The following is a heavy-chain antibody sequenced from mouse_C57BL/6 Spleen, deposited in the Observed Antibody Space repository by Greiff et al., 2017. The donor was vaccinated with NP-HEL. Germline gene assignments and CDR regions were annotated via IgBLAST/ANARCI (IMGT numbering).Heavy chain of an antibody. J-gene: IGHJ2*01. Sequence: EVQRVESGEGLVKPGGSLKLSCAASGFTFSSYAMSWVRQTPEKRLEWVAYISSGGDYIYYADTVKGRFTISRDNARNTLYLQMSSLKSEDTAMYYCTRHYYGSSSYFDYWGQGTTLTVSS. CDR3: TRHYYGSSSYFDY. D-gene: IGHD1-1*01. CDR1: GFTFSSYA. V-gene: IGHV5-9-1*02. CDR2: ISSGGDYI.